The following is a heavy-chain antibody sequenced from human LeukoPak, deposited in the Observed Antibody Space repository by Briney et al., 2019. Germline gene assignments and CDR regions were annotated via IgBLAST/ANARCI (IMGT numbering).Heavy chain of an antibody. D-gene: IGHD6-13*01. CDR2: IKQDGSEK. V-gene: IGHV3-7*01. CDR1: GFTFSSYW. J-gene: IGHJ6*03. Sequence: PGGSLRLSCAASGFTFSSYWMSWVRQAPGKGLEWVANIKQDGSEKYYVDSVKGRFTISRDNAKNSLYLQMNSLRAEDTAVYYCARGDYSSSWYPYYYYYMDVWGKGTTVTVPS. CDR3: ARGDYSSSWYPYYYYYMDV.